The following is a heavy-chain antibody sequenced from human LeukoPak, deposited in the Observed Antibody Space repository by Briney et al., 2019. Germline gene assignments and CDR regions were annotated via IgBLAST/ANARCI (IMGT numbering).Heavy chain of an antibody. D-gene: IGHD3-22*01. V-gene: IGHV3-66*02. CDR1: GFTVSSNY. J-gene: IGHJ6*02. CDR3: AGDSRNYGMDV. Sequence: GGSLRLSYAASGFTVSSNYMSWVRQAPGKGLEWVSVIYSGGSTYYADSVKGRFTISRDNSKNTLYLQMNSLRAEDTAVYYCAGDSRNYGMDVWGQGTTVTVSS. CDR2: IYSGGST.